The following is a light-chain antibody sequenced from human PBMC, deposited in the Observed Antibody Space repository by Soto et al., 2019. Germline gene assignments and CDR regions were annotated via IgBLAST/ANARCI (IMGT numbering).Light chain of an antibody. CDR1: QTISMY. CDR2: VAS. J-gene: IGKJ4*01. CDR3: HQTHTTPLT. Sequence: DIQMTQSPSSLSASVGDRVTITCRASQTISMYLSWYQQTPGKAPNLLIYVASTLQSGVPSRFSGSGSGTEFTLTISSLQPEDFATYYCHQTHTTPLTFGGGTKVEIK. V-gene: IGKV1-39*01.